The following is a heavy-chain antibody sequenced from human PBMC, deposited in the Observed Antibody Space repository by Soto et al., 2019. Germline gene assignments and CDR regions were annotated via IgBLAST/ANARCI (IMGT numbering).Heavy chain of an antibody. CDR2: IKSKIDGGTT. D-gene: IGHD3-22*01. Sequence: GGSLRLSCAASGFTFSNAWMYWVRQAPGKGLEWVGRIKSKIDGGTTDYVAPVKGRFTISRDDSKNTVYLQMNSLKTEDTAVYYCTTDHPYVYDGSCYDHWGQGALVTVSS. CDR3: TTDHPYVYDGSCYDH. V-gene: IGHV3-15*07. J-gene: IGHJ4*02. CDR1: GFTFSNAW.